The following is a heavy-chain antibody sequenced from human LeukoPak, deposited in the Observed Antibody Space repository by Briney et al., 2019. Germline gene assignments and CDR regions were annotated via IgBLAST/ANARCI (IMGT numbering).Heavy chain of an antibody. V-gene: IGHV3-21*01. J-gene: IGHJ6*03. D-gene: IGHD3-22*01. Sequence: GGSLRLSCAASEFTFTSYWMHWVRQAPGKGLEWVSSISSSNKYYADSVKGRFTISRDNAKKSLYLQMNSLRAEDTAVYYCARSKTYYYESSGSYSVFDYYMDVWGKGTTVTVSS. CDR3: ARSKTYYYESSGSYSVFDYYMDV. CDR1: EFTFTSYW. CDR2: ISSSNK.